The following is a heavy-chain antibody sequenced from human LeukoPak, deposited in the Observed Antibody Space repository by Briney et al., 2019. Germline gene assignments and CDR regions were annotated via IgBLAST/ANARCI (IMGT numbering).Heavy chain of an antibody. D-gene: IGHD4-17*01. CDR3: ARDPGLWDYGDRRGAFDI. CDR2: IIPIFGTA. J-gene: IGHJ3*02. Sequence: EASVKVSCKASGGTFSSYAISWVRQAPGQGLEWMGGIIPIFGTANYAQKFQGRVTITADESTSTAYMELSSLRSEDTAVYYCARDPGLWDYGDRRGAFDIWGQGTMVTVSS. CDR1: GGTFSSYA. V-gene: IGHV1-69*13.